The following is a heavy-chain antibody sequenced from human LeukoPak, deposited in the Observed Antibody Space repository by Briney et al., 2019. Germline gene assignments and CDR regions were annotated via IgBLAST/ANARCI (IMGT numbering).Heavy chain of an antibody. J-gene: IGHJ3*02. CDR3: ARVRTTVNAFDI. D-gene: IGHD4-11*01. Sequence: GGSLRLSCAASGFTFSNFAMHWVRQAPGKGLEYVSAISTDEVTTYYANSVKGRFTISRDNSKNTLYLQMNSLRAEDTAVYYCARVRTTVNAFDIWGQGTMVTVSS. CDR2: ISTDEVTT. CDR1: GFTFSNFA. V-gene: IGHV3-64*01.